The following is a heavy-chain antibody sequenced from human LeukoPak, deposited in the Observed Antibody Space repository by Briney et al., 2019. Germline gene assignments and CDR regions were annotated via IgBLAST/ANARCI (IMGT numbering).Heavy chain of an antibody. Sequence: GGSLRLSCAASGFTFSTYAMSWVRQAPGKGLEWVSAISGGGDSTYYAAPVKGRFTISRDDSKNTLYLQMNSLKTEDTAVYYCTTGNYPGSFDYWGQGTLVTVSS. D-gene: IGHD1-7*01. CDR3: TTGNYPGSFDY. J-gene: IGHJ4*02. V-gene: IGHV3-23*01. CDR1: GFTFSTYA. CDR2: ISGGGDST.